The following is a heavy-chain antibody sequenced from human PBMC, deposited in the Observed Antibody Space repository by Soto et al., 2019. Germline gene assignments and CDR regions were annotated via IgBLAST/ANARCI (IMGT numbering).Heavy chain of an antibody. V-gene: IGHV3-23*01. D-gene: IGHD3-22*01. J-gene: IGHJ4*02. CDR1: GFTFSSYA. CDR3: AKSAYYYDSSGYYYRYQFDY. Sequence: GGSLRLSCAASGFTFSSYAMSWVRQAPGKGLEWVSAISGSGGSTYYAESVKGRFTISRDNSKNTLYLQMNSLRAEDTAVYYCAKSAYYYDSSGYYYRYQFDYWGQGTLVTVSS. CDR2: ISGSGGST.